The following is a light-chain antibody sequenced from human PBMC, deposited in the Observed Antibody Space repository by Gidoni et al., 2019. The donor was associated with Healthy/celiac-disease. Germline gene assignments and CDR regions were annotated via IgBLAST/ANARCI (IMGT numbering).Light chain of an antibody. V-gene: IGKV1-5*01. CDR2: DAS. CDR3: QPYNSYSVT. J-gene: IGKJ4*01. Sequence: DIQMTQSPSTLSASVGDRVTITCRASQSISSWLAWYQQKPGKAPKLLIYDASSLESGVPSRFSGSGSGTEFTLTISSLQPDDFATYYCQPYNSYSVTFGGGTKVEIK. CDR1: QSISSW.